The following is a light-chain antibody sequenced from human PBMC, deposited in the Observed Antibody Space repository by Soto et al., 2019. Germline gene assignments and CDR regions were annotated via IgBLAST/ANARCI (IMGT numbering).Light chain of an antibody. J-gene: IGKJ1*01. V-gene: IGKV3-11*01. CDR1: QSVTNT. CDR3: QQRSNWPWT. CDR2: YAS. Sequence: IVMTQSPSTLSVSAGERVTISCRASQSVTNTLAWYQHKPGQAPRLLISYASRGATGIPSRFSGSGSGTDFTLTISSLETEDFAVYYCQQRSNWPWTFGQGTKVDIK.